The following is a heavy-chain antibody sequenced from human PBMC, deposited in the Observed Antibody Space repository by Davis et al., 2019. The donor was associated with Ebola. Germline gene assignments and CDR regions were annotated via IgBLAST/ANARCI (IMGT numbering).Heavy chain of an antibody. Sequence: SQTLSLTCAVSGVSLSTSTYSWGWIRQPPGKGLEWIGSISDGGHTYYSPSLKSRVTISVDTSKKQFSLKLTSVTAADTAVYYCARSYDSSLMDYWGQGTLVTVSS. V-gene: IGHV4-39*01. CDR3: ARSYDSSLMDY. J-gene: IGHJ4*02. CDR1: GVSLSTSTYS. D-gene: IGHD3-22*01. CDR2: ISDGGHT.